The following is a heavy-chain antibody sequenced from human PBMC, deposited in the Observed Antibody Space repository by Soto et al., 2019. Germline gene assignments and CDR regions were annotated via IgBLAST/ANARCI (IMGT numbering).Heavy chain of an antibody. CDR3: EASILYYGMDV. CDR1: GYTFTNYW. Sequence: GGSLKISCKGSGYTFTNYWIGWVRQMPGKGPEWMGIIYPGESDTKYNPSFQGQVNISADKSINTTYLQWSSLKASDTAIYYCEASILYYGMDVWGQGNTVTLSS. CDR2: IYPGESDT. V-gene: IGHV5-51*01. J-gene: IGHJ6*02.